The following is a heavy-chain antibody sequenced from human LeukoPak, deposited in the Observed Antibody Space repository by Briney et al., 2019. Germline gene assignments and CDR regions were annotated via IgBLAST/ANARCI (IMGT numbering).Heavy chain of an antibody. CDR1: GFSFSSYG. J-gene: IGHJ4*02. D-gene: IGHD5-18*01. Sequence: GGSLRLSCAASGFSFSSYGMHWVRQAPGKWLEWVAVIWYDVTNKYYADSVKGRFTISRDNSKNTLYLQMNSLRDEDTAVYYCARDQRGFSYSKYYFDYWGQGTLVTVSS. V-gene: IGHV3-33*01. CDR2: IWYDVTNK. CDR3: ARDQRGFSYSKYYFDY.